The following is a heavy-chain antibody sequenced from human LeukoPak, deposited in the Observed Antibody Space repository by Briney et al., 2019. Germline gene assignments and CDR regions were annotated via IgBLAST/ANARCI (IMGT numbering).Heavy chain of an antibody. J-gene: IGHJ6*03. CDR1: GYTFTGYY. V-gene: IGHV1-2*02. CDR3: ARAGAGYSYYYYMDV. CDR2: INPNSGGT. Sequence: ASVKVSCKASGYTFTGYYMHWVRQAPGQGLEWMGWINPNSGGTNYAQKFQGRVTMTRDTSISAAYMELSRLRSDDTAVYYCARAGAGYSYYYYMDVWGKGTTVTVSS.